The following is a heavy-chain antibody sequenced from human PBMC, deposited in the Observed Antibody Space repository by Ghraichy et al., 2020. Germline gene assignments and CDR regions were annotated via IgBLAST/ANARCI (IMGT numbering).Heavy chain of an antibody. CDR2: INSDGSST. CDR3: ARGPYNWNDVNWFDP. Sequence: GGSLRLSCAASGFTFSSYWMHWVRQAPGKGLVWVSRINSDGSSTSYADSVKGRFTISRDNAKNTLYLQMNSLRAEDTAVYYCARGPYNWNDVNWFDPGAREPWSPSPQ. V-gene: IGHV3-74*01. D-gene: IGHD1-20*01. J-gene: IGHJ5*02. CDR1: GFTFSSYW.